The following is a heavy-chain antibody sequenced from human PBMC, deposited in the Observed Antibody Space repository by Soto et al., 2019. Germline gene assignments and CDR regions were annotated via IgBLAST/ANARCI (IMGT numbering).Heavy chain of an antibody. J-gene: IGHJ3*02. CDR1: GYSFANYW. Sequence: GASLRISCQGSGYSFANYWIAWVRQMPGNGLEWVGVIYPGDSDTRYSPSVQGHVTISVDKSISTAYLQWASLEASDTAMYYCARQKLWMATITNDAFDIWGQGTMVTVAS. CDR3: ARQKLWMATITNDAFDI. CDR2: IYPGDSDT. D-gene: IGHD4-4*01. V-gene: IGHV5-51*01.